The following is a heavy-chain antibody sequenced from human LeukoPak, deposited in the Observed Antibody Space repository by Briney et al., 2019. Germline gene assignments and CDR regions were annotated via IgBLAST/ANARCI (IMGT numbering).Heavy chain of an antibody. Sequence: SETLSLTCTVSGGSISSGSYYWSWIRQPAGKGLEWIGRIYTSGSTNYNPSLKSRVTISVDMSKNQFSLKLSSVTAADTAVYYCARNPVDYSGSYSLSAFDYWGQGTLVTVSS. CDR3: ARNPVDYSGSYSLSAFDY. V-gene: IGHV4-61*02. CDR1: GGSISSGSYY. CDR2: IYTSGST. D-gene: IGHD1-26*01. J-gene: IGHJ4*02.